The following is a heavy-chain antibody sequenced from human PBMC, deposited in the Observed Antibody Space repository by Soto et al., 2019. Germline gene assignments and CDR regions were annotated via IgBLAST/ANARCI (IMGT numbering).Heavy chain of an antibody. J-gene: IGHJ4*02. V-gene: IGHV3-73*01. CDR2: IRDRAYNYAT. CDR1: GFVFSDSS. D-gene: IGHD3-10*01. CDR3: TRLISAAQDY. Sequence: PGGSPRLSCAASGFVFSDSSIHWVRQASGKGLEWIGRIRDRAYNYATAYAASVKGRFTISRDDSNNMAYLQMNGLETEDTAIYYCTRLISAAQDYWGQGTLVTVSS.